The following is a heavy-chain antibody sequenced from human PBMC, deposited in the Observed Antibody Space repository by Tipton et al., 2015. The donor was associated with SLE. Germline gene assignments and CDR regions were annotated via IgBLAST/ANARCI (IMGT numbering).Heavy chain of an antibody. CDR2: IYYSGST. V-gene: IGHV4-59*01. D-gene: IGHD2-2*01. CDR1: GGSISSYY. J-gene: IGHJ6*02. CDR3: AREGGYCSSTSCRGGMDV. Sequence: TLSLTCTVSGGSISSYYWSWIRQPPGKGLEWIGYIYYSGSTNYNPSLKSRVTISVDTSKNQFSLKLSSVTAADTAVYYCAREGGYCSSTSCRGGMDVWGQGTTVTVSS.